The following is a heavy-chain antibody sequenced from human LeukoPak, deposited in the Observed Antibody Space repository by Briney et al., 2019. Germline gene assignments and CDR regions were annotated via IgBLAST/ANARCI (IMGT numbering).Heavy chain of an antibody. CDR3: ARDVPTPVY. V-gene: IGHV3-33*08. CDR2: IWYDGSNK. CDR1: GFTFSSYA. D-gene: IGHD4-17*01. Sequence: GGSLRLSCAASGFTFSSYAMHWVRQAPGKGLEWVAVIWYDGSNKYYADSVKGRFTISRDNSKNTLYLQMNGLRAEDTAVYYCARDVPTPVYWGQGTLVTVSS. J-gene: IGHJ4*02.